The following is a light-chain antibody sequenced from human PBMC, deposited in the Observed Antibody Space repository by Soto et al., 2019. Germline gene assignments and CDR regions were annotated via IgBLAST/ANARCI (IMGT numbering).Light chain of an antibody. J-gene: IGLJ1*01. CDR1: SSNIGANY. CDR2: SNN. Sequence: QSVLTQPPSASGTPGQRVTISCSGSSSNIGANYVYWYQHLPGTAPKLLIHSNNQRPSGVPDRFSGSKSGTSASLAISGLRSDDEADYYCAAWDDSLSGYVFGTGTKAPS. V-gene: IGLV1-47*02. CDR3: AAWDDSLSGYV.